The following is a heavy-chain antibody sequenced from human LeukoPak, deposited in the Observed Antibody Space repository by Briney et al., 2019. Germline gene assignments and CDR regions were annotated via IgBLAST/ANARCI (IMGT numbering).Heavy chain of an antibody. J-gene: IGHJ6*03. D-gene: IGHD2-2*01. Sequence: SETLSLTCTVSGGSISSGGYYWSWIRQPPGKGLEWIGYIYHSGSTYYNPSLKSRVTISVDTSKNQFSLKLSSVTAADTAVYYCARGVLPAAQIADYYYYYYMDVWGKGTTVTVSS. CDR1: GGSISSGGYY. V-gene: IGHV4-30-2*01. CDR3: ARGVLPAAQIADYYYYYYMDV. CDR2: IYHSGST.